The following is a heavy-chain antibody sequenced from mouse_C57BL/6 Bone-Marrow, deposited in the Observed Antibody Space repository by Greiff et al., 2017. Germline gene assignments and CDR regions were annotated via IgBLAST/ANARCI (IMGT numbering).Heavy chain of an antibody. D-gene: IGHD5-1*01. V-gene: IGHV5-6*01. Sequence: EVKLVESGGDLVKPGGSLKLSCAASGFTFSSYGMSWVRQTPDKRLEWVATISSGGSYTYYPDSVKGRFTISRDNAKNTLYLQMSSLKSEDTAMYYCARPLPFAYWGQGTLVTVSA. CDR3: ARPLPFAY. CDR1: GFTFSSYG. J-gene: IGHJ3*01. CDR2: ISSGGSYT.